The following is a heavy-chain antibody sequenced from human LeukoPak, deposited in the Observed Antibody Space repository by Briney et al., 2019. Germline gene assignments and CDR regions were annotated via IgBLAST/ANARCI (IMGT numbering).Heavy chain of an antibody. CDR1: GGSISSYY. V-gene: IGHV4-59*01. D-gene: IGHD6-13*01. Sequence: SETPSLTCTVSGGSISSYYWSWIRQPPGKGLEWIGYIYYSGSTNYNTSLKSRVTISVDTSKNQFSLKLSSVTAADTAVYYCAREESAAGTFDYWGQGTLVTVSS. CDR3: AREESAAGTFDY. J-gene: IGHJ4*02. CDR2: IYYSGST.